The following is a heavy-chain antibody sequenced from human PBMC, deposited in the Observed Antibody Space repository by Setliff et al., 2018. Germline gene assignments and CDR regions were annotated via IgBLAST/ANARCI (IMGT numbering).Heavy chain of an antibody. CDR3: ARDTRDRYDRSGHYLSLDY. D-gene: IGHD3-22*01. J-gene: IGHJ4*02. Sequence: GASVKVSCKASGDTFSTYALSWVRQAPGQGLEWMGGIIPLLETAKYAQKFQGRVTITADGSTSTASMEVRSLRSEDTDVFYCARDTRDRYDRSGHYLSLDYWGQGTLVTVSS. CDR2: IIPLLETA. CDR1: GDTFSTYA. V-gene: IGHV1-69*13.